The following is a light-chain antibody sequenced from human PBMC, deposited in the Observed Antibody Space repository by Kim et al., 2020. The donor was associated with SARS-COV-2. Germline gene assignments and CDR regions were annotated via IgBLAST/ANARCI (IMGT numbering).Light chain of an antibody. Sequence: DIQMTQSPSSLSASVRERVTITCRASQDIDTYLNWYQQKPGKAPKLLIYRASRLQSGVPSRFTGSGSGTDFTLTINSLQPEDFATYYCQQSFTTLWTFGQGTKLEI. CDR2: RAS. CDR3: QQSFTTLWT. J-gene: IGKJ2*02. V-gene: IGKV1-39*01. CDR1: QDIDTY.